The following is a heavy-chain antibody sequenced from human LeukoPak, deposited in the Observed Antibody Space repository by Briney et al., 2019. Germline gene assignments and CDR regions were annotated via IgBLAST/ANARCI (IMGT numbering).Heavy chain of an antibody. D-gene: IGHD5-18*01. CDR2: IYHSGST. Sequence: NPSETLSLTCTVSGGSISSYYWSWIRQPAGKGLEWIGYIYHSGSTYYNPSLKSRVTISVDRSKNQFSLKLSSVTAADTAVYYCARVRIQLDYFDYWGQGTLVTVSS. J-gene: IGHJ4*02. V-gene: IGHV4-59*12. CDR3: ARVRIQLDYFDY. CDR1: GGSISSYY.